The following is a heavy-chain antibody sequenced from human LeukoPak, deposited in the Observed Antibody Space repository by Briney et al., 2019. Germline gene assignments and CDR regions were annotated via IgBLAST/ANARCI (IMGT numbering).Heavy chain of an antibody. CDR3: ARVVAAAGTGLNWFDP. Sequence: SETLSLTCTVSGGSISSYYWSWIRQPPGKGLEWIGYIYYSGSTNYNPSLKSRVTMSVDTSKNQFSLKLSSVTAADTAVYYCARVVAAAGTGLNWFDPWGQGTLVTVSS. J-gene: IGHJ5*02. V-gene: IGHV4-59*12. CDR2: IYYSGST. D-gene: IGHD6-13*01. CDR1: GGSISSYY.